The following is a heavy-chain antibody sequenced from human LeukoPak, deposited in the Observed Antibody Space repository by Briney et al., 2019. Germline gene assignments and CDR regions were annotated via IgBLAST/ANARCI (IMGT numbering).Heavy chain of an antibody. J-gene: IGHJ4*02. Sequence: GGSLRLSCAASGFTFDDYPMHWVRQGPGKGLEWLSLISGDGATTYYADSVKGRFTISRDKIKNSLYLKMNSLRTEDTALYYCAKDYYWGQGTLVTVSS. CDR2: ISGDGATT. CDR1: GFTFDDYP. V-gene: IGHV3-43*02. CDR3: AKDYY.